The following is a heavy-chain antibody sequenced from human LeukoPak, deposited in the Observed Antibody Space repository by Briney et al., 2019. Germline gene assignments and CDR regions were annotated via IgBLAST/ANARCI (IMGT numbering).Heavy chain of an antibody. CDR2: ISSSSSYI. J-gene: IGHJ4*02. V-gene: IGHV3-21*01. CDR1: GFTVSTDN. CDR3: ARDPGGNYDSSGYYFDY. Sequence: PGGSLRLSCAASGFTVSTDNMSWVRQAPGKGLEWVSSISSSSSYIYYADSVKGRFTISRDNAKNSLYLQMNSLRAEDTAVYYCARDPGGNYDSSGYYFDYWGQGTLVTVSS. D-gene: IGHD3-22*01.